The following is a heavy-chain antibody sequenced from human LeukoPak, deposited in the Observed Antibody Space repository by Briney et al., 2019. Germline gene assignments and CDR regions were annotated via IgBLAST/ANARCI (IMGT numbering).Heavy chain of an antibody. CDR1: GCTVSSNY. Sequence: PGGSLRLSCAASGCTVSSNYISWVRQAPGKGMEWVSVIYSAGTTYYADSVKGRFTISRDNSKNTLYLQMNSLRVEDTAVYYCASQSTPVLPFDIWGQGTMVTVSS. J-gene: IGHJ3*02. CDR2: IYSAGTT. V-gene: IGHV3-66*04. CDR3: ASQSTPVLPFDI.